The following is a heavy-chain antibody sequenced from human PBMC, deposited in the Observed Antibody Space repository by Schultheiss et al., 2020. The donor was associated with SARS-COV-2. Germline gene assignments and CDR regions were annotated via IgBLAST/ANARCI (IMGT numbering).Heavy chain of an antibody. Sequence: GGSLRLSCAASGFTFSDYYMSWIRQAPGKGLEWVSHILSSGSYTNYADSVKGRFTISRDNSRNTLYLQMNSLRAGDTAVYYCVRRLSEGGGLLIDYWGQGTLVTVSS. CDR3: VRRLSEGGGLLIDY. V-gene: IGHV3-11*03. CDR2: ILSSGSYT. D-gene: IGHD3/OR15-3a*01. J-gene: IGHJ4*02. CDR1: GFTFSDYY.